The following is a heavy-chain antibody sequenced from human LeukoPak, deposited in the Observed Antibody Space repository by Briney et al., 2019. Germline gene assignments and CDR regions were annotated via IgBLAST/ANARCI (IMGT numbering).Heavy chain of an antibody. Sequence: GGSLRLFCAASAFTFSSYAMSWVRQAPGKGLECVSAISGSGVSTYYADSVKGRFTISRDNSKNTLYLQMNSLRAEDTAVYYCAKDAAIVVVTAIHYYYYGMDVWGQGTTVTVSS. CDR1: AFTFSSYA. V-gene: IGHV3-23*01. J-gene: IGHJ6*02. CDR3: AKDAAIVVVTAIHYYYYGMDV. D-gene: IGHD2-21*02. CDR2: ISGSGVST.